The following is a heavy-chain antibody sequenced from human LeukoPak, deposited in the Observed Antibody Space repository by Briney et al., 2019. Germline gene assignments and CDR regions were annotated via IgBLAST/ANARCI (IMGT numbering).Heavy chain of an antibody. CDR3: ARDLTSDAFDV. Sequence: ASVKVSFKASGYTFIGYYMHWMRQAPGQGLEWLGWINPNSGVTNYPQTFQGRVTITRDTSISTAYMELSSLTSDDTAMYYCARDLTSDAFDVWGQGTMITVSS. J-gene: IGHJ3*01. V-gene: IGHV1-2*02. CDR2: INPNSGVT. CDR1: GYTFIGYY.